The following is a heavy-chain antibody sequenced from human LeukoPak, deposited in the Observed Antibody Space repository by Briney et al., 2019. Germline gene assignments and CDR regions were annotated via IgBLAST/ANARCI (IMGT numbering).Heavy chain of an antibody. CDR1: GGTFSSYA. CDR2: IIPIFGTA. V-gene: IGHV1-69*01. Sequence: SVKVSCKASGGTFSSYAISWVRQAPGQGLEWMGGIIPIFGTANYAQKFQGRVTITADESTSTVYMELSSLRSEDTAVYYCARPPDYYDSSGYQDNWAFDIWGQGTMVTVSS. D-gene: IGHD3-22*01. CDR3: ARPPDYYDSSGYQDNWAFDI. J-gene: IGHJ3*02.